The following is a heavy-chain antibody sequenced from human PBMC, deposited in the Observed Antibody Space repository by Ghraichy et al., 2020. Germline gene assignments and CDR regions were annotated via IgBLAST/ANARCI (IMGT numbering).Heavy chain of an antibody. Sequence: SVKVSCKASGGTFSSYAISWVRQAPGQGLEWMGGIIPIFGTANYAQKFQGRVTITADESTSTAYMELSSLRSEDTAVYYCASADEDEGDFWSGYWSYGMDVWGQGTTVTVSS. CDR3: ASADEDEGDFWSGYWSYGMDV. D-gene: IGHD3-3*01. J-gene: IGHJ6*02. CDR1: GGTFSSYA. CDR2: IIPIFGTA. V-gene: IGHV1-69*13.